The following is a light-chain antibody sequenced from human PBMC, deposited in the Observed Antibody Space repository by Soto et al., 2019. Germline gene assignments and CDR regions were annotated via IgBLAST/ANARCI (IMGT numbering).Light chain of an antibody. V-gene: IGKV3-20*01. CDR2: GAS. J-gene: IGKJ1*01. CDR1: QSISSSY. Sequence: EIVLTQSPGTLSLSPGERATLSCRASQSISSSYLAWYQQKSGQAPRLLIYGASSRATGIPDRFSGSGSGADFTLTISRLEPEDFAVYYCQQYGSSPPRTFGQGTKVEI. CDR3: QQYGSSPPRT.